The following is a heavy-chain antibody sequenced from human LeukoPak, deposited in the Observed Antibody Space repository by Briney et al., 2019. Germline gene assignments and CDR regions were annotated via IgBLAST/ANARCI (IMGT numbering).Heavy chain of an antibody. J-gene: IGHJ4*02. D-gene: IGHD4-17*01. CDR1: GYTFTGYY. CDR2: INPNSGGT. V-gene: IGHV1-2*02. Sequence: ASVKDSCKASGYTFTGYYMHWVRQAPGQGVEGMGWINPNSGGTNYAQKFQGRVTITRDTSISTAYRELSRLRSDDTAVYYCARDPTVTTLDFDYWGQGTPVTASS. CDR3: ARDPTVTTLDFDY.